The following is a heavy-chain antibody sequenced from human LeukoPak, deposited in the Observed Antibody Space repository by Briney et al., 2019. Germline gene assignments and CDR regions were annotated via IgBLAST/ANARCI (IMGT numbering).Heavy chain of an antibody. CDR3: AKDSAIVALQQNWFDP. CDR2: ISGSGGGT. J-gene: IGHJ5*02. D-gene: IGHD5-12*01. CDR1: GFTFSSYA. V-gene: IGHV3-23*01. Sequence: GGALRLSCAASGFTFSSYAMSWVRQAPGKGLGWVSAISGSGGGTYYADSVKGRFTISRDKSKNTLYLQMNSLRAEDTAVYYCAKDSAIVALQQNWFDPWGQGTLVTVSS.